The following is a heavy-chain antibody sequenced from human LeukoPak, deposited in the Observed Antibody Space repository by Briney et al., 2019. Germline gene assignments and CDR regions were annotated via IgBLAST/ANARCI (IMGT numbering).Heavy chain of an antibody. J-gene: IGHJ3*02. CDR1: GFTFSSYT. CDR3: ARDQNRYPDAFDI. CDR2: ISSSSSTI. D-gene: IGHD1-26*01. V-gene: IGHV3-48*02. Sequence: GGSLRLSCAASGFTFSSYTMSWVRQPPGKGLEWVSYISSSSSTIYYADSVKGRFTISRDNAKNSLYLQMNSLRDEDTAVYYCARDQNRYPDAFDIWGQGTMVTVSS.